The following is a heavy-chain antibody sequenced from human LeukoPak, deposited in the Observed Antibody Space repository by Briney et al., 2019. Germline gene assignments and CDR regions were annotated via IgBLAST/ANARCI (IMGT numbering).Heavy chain of an antibody. Sequence: SETLSLTCAVYGGSFSGYYWWWRRPPPGKGLGWRGDINDGGSTNYNPSLKSRVTISVDTSKTQFSLKLSSVTAADTGAYYCARGQVVTAAIFSIGVVAFDIWGQGTMVTVSS. CDR3: ARGQVVTAAIFSIGVVAFDI. V-gene: IGHV4-34*01. D-gene: IGHD2-2*01. CDR1: GGSFSGYY. CDR2: INDGGST. J-gene: IGHJ3*02.